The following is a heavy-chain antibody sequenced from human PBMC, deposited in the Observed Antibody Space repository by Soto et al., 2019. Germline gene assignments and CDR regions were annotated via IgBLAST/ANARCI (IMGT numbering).Heavy chain of an antibody. J-gene: IGHJ5*02. CDR2: INHSGST. CDR3: ARYIVATPRWFDP. D-gene: IGHD5-12*01. CDR1: GGFLRGSF. V-gene: IGHV4-34*01. Sequence: DTQSPTWSFYGGFLRGSFWSCIRQVPGKGLEWIGEINHSGSTNYNPSLKSRVTISVDTSKNQFSLKLSSVTAADTAVYYCARYIVATPRWFDPWGQGTLVTV.